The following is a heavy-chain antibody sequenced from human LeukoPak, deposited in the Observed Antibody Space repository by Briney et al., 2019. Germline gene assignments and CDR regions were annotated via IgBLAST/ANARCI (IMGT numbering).Heavy chain of an antibody. Sequence: GGSLRLSCTASGFTFSTYAMSWVRQAPGKGLEWVSLIGGSNGRTRYADSVKGRFTISRDNSKNTLYLEMNSLRAEDTAVYYCAKDSSSYDWGYMDVWGKGTTVTISS. D-gene: IGHD3-22*01. CDR2: IGGSNGRT. J-gene: IGHJ6*03. V-gene: IGHV3-23*01. CDR1: GFTFSTYA. CDR3: AKDSSSYDWGYMDV.